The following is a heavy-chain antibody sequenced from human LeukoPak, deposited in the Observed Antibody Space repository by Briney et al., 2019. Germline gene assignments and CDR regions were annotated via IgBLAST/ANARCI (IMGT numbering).Heavy chain of an antibody. V-gene: IGHV1-46*01. Sequence: GASVKVSCKASGYTFTSYYMHWVRQAPGQGLEWMGIINPSGGSTSYAQKFQGRVTMTRDTSTSTVYMELSSLRSEDTAVYYCARAVKGIVATTMGAFDYWGQGTLVTVSS. CDR1: GYTFTSYY. J-gene: IGHJ4*02. CDR2: INPSGGST. D-gene: IGHD5-12*01. CDR3: ARAVKGIVATTMGAFDY.